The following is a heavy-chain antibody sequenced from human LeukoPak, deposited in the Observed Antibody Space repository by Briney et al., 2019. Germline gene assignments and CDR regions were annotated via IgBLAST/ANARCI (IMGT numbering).Heavy chain of an antibody. CDR3: ARDTDTGNYYGSGSYYSPPGY. Sequence: ASVKVSCKASGYTFTSYGISWVRQAHGQGLEWMGWISAYNGNTNYAQKFQGRVTMTTDTFTSTAYMELRSLRSDDTAMYYCARDTDTGNYYGSGSYYSPPGYWGQGTLVTVSS. V-gene: IGHV1-18*01. CDR2: ISAYNGNT. J-gene: IGHJ4*02. D-gene: IGHD3-10*01. CDR1: GYTFTSYG.